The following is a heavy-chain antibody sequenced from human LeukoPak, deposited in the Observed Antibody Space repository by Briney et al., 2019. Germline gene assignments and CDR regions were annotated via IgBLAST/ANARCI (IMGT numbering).Heavy chain of an antibody. CDR3: ARDRCSSTSCYTTAYNWFDP. CDR1: GYTFTSYG. D-gene: IGHD2-2*02. V-gene: IGHV1-18*01. Sequence: EASVKVSCKASGYTFTSYGISWVRQAPGQGLEWMGWISAYNGNTNYAQKLQDRVTMTTDTSTSTAYMELRSLRSDDTAVYYCARDRCSSTSCYTTAYNWFDPWGQGTLVTVSS. CDR2: ISAYNGNT. J-gene: IGHJ5*02.